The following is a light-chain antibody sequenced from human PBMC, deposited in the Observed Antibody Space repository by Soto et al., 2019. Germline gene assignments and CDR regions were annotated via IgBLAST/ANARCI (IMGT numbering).Light chain of an antibody. CDR1: QSVSSS. V-gene: IGKV3-15*01. CDR3: QQYNNWPPWT. J-gene: IGKJ1*01. Sequence: EIVMTQSPATLSVSPGERATLSCRVSQSVSSSLAWYQQKPGQAPRLLIYGASTRATGIPARFSGSGSGTEFTLTISSLQSEDFAVYYCQQYNNWPPWTFGQGTKVEIK. CDR2: GAS.